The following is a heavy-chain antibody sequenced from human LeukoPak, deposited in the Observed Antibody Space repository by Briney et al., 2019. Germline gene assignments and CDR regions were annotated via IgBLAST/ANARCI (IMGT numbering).Heavy chain of an antibody. Sequence: SQTLSLTCAVSGDSISSGGYSWSWIRQPPGKGLEWIGYIYHSGSTYYNPSLKSRVTISVDRSKNQFSLKLSSVTAADTAVYYCARGLRGVAFDLWGRGTLVTVSS. CDR2: IYHSGST. D-gene: IGHD2-8*01. J-gene: IGHJ2*01. CDR3: ARGLRGVAFDL. V-gene: IGHV4-30-2*01. CDR1: GDSISSGGYS.